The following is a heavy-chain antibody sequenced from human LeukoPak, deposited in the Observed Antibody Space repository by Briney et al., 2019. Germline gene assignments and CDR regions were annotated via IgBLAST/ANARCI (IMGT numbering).Heavy chain of an antibody. J-gene: IGHJ1*01. CDR1: GFTFSTYW. CDR2: IKSDGST. D-gene: IGHD3-22*01. V-gene: IGHV3-74*01. Sequence: PGGSLRLSCAASGFTFSTYWMHWVRQAPGKGLVWVSRIKSDGSTNYVDSVKGRFTISRDNAKNTVSLRMNSLRPEDTGVYYCARAPSEIGGYYPEYFRHWGQGTLVTVSS. CDR3: ARAPSEIGGYYPEYFRH.